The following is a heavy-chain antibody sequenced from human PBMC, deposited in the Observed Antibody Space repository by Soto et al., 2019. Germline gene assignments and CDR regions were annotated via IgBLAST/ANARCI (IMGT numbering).Heavy chain of an antibody. D-gene: IGHD6-13*01. J-gene: IGHJ6*02. CDR2: IWNDGNGY. V-gene: IGHV3-33*01. Sequence: PGGSPRLSCAASGVTFNNYVMHLVRQAPGKGLEWVAVIWNDGNGYYYANSVKGRFTISRDNSKNTLYLQMSSLRAEDTAVYYCARRQISHPTRRPASARGAMDVRGQGTTVTVSS. CDR1: GVTFNNYV. CDR3: ARRQISHPTRRPASARGAMDV.